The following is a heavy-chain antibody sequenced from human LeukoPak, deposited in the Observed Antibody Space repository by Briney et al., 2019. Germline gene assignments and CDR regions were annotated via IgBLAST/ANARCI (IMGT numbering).Heavy chain of an antibody. Sequence: PSETLSLTCTVSGVSINTYFWSWIRQPPGKGLEWIGFIYHSGNTNSNPSLKSRVTLSADTSKSQFSLELTSVTAADTAVYFCARGGMSTYYDSGGYFSYWGQGILVTVSS. CDR2: IYHSGNT. J-gene: IGHJ4*02. D-gene: IGHD3-22*01. V-gene: IGHV4-59*01. CDR1: GVSINTYF. CDR3: ARGGMSTYYDSGGYFSY.